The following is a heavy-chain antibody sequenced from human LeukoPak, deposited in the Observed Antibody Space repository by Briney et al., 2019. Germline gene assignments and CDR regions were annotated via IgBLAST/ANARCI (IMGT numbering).Heavy chain of an antibody. CDR1: GGSFSGYY. CDR3: ARGPNFDY. Sequence: SETLSHTCAVSGGSFSGYYWSWVRQPPGKGLEWIGEINHSGSTDYNPSLKSRVTISIDTSKTQFSLKLTSVTAADTAVYYCARGPNFDYWGQGTLVTVSS. J-gene: IGHJ4*02. V-gene: IGHV4-34*01. CDR2: INHSGST.